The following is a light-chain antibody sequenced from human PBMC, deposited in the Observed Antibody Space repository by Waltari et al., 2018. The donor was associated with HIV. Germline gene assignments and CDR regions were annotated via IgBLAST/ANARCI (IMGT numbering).Light chain of an antibody. V-gene: IGLV2-14*01. CDR2: EVS. Sequence: QSALTQPASVSGSPGQSITISCTGTSSDVGAYDYVSWVQQHPGKAPKLMMYEVSKRPSGVSKRFSGSKSGNTAFLTISALQAEDEADYYCSAYTTTSTPVIFGGGTKLTVL. CDR3: SAYTTTSTPVI. J-gene: IGLJ2*01. CDR1: SSDVGAYDY.